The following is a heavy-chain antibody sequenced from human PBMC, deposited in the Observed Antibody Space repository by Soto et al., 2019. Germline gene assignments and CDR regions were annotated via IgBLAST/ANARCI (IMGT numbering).Heavy chain of an antibody. CDR3: ARDSRNRNFFDY. Sequence: PGGSLRLSCAASGFTVSSNYMTWVRQAPGKGLEWVSVIYSGGSTYYADSVKGRFTISRDNSKNTLYLQMNSLRAEDTALYYCARDSRNRNFFDYWGQGXLVTVYS. J-gene: IGHJ4*02. CDR1: GFTVSSNY. CDR2: IYSGGST. D-gene: IGHD2-2*01. V-gene: IGHV3-53*01.